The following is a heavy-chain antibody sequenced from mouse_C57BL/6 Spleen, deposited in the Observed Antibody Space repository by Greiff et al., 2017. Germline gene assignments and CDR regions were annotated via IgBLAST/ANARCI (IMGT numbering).Heavy chain of an antibody. CDR1: GFSLTSYA. CDR3: ARYYYGSSSYWYFDV. D-gene: IGHD1-1*01. Sequence: VMLVESGPGLVAPSQSLSITCTVSGFSLTSYAISWVRPPPGKGLEWLGVIWTGGGTNYNLALKSRLSISKDNSKSQVFLKMNSLQTDDTARYYCARYYYGSSSYWYFDVWGTGTTVTVSS. J-gene: IGHJ1*03. CDR2: IWTGGGT. V-gene: IGHV2-9-1*01.